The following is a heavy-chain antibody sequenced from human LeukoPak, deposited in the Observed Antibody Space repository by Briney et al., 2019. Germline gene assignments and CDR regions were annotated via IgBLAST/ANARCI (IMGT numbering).Heavy chain of an antibody. CDR2: ISYDGSNK. J-gene: IGHJ6*02. CDR3: ARDSTNLAAADPYYYYGMDV. V-gene: IGHV3-30-3*01. CDR1: GFTFSSYA. Sequence: GGSLRLSCAASGFTFSSYAMHWVRQAPGKGLEWVAVISYDGSNKYYADSVKGRFTISRDNSKNTLYLQMNSLRAEDTAVYYCARDSTNLAAADPYYYYGMDVWGQGTTVTVSS. D-gene: IGHD6-13*01.